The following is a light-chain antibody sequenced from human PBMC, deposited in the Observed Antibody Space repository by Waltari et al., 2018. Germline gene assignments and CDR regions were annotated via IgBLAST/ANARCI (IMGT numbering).Light chain of an antibody. CDR3: QKYDAAPLT. J-gene: IGKJ4*01. CDR2: GAS. CDR1: QGVWKY. V-gene: IGKV1-27*01. Sequence: DIQMTQSPSSLSASVGDRVTITCRASQGVWKYLAWYQQKPGKVPRLQIYGASTLQSGVPSRFSGSGSGTDFTLTISSLQPEDVATYYCQKYDAAPLTFGGGTKVEIK.